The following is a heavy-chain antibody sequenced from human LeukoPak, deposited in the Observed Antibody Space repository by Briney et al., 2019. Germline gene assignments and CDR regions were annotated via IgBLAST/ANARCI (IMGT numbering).Heavy chain of an antibody. CDR3: AGVKRIRGIAARPGYYGMDV. V-gene: IGHV4-59*01. CDR1: GGSISSYY. J-gene: IGHJ6*02. Sequence: SETLSLTCTVSGGSISSYYWSWIRQPPGKGLEWIGYIYYSGSTNYNPSLKSRVTISVDTSKNQFSLKLSSVTAADTAVYYCAGVKRIRGIAARPGYYGMDVWGQGTTVTVSS. D-gene: IGHD6-6*01. CDR2: IYYSGST.